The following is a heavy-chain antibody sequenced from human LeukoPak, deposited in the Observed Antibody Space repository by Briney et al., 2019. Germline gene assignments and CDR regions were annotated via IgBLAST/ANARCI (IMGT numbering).Heavy chain of an antibody. CDR2: ISSSGSYI. CDR1: AFTFSSYS. Sequence: GGSLRLSCAASAFTFSSYSMNWVRQAPGKGLEWVSSISSSGSYIYYADSVKGRFTISRDNAKNSLYLQMNSLRAEDTAIYYCARDPYNGNYGDSYYYYMDVWGKGTTVTISS. V-gene: IGHV3-21*01. J-gene: IGHJ6*03. D-gene: IGHD1-26*01. CDR3: ARDPYNGNYGDSYYYYMDV.